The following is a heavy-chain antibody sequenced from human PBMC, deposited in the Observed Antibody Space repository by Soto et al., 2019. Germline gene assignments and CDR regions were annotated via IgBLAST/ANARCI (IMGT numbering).Heavy chain of an antibody. J-gene: IGHJ4*02. Sequence: QVQLVQSGAEVRKPGSSVKVSCHSSGDSFNDYPVTWLRQAPGQGLEWMGGTIPVSGTTNYAQEFQGRVTITADVSTRTVYMELRSLTYEDTALYYCASSYGVSWYGDFWGQGTLVTVSS. V-gene: IGHV1-69*01. D-gene: IGHD6-13*01. CDR3: ASSYGVSWYGDF. CDR1: GDSFNDYP. CDR2: TIPVSGTT.